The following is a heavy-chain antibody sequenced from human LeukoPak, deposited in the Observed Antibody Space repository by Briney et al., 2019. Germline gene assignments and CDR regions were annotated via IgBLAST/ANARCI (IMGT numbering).Heavy chain of an antibody. CDR1: GFTFSSYA. CDR2: ISYDGSNK. CDR3: ARDRQLWLPASYGMDV. Sequence: GGSLRLSCAASGFTFSSYAMHWVRQAPGKGLEWVAVISYDGSNKYYADSVKGRFTISRDNSKNTLYLQMNSLRAEGTAVYYCARDRQLWLPASYGMDVWGQGTTVTLSS. J-gene: IGHJ6*02. D-gene: IGHD5-18*01. V-gene: IGHV3-30*04.